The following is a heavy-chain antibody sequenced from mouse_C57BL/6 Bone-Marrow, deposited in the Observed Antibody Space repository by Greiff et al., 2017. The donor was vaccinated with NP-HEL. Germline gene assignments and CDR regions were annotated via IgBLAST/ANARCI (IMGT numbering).Heavy chain of an antibody. CDR3: ARRGTYWYFDV. CDR2: IDPNSGGT. J-gene: IGHJ1*03. Sequence: QVQLQQPGAELVKPGASVKLSCKASGYTFTSYWMHWVKQRPGRCLEWIGRIDPNSGGTKYNEKFKSKATLTVDKPSSTAYMQLSSLTSEDSAVYYCARRGTYWYFDVWGTGTTVTVSS. V-gene: IGHV1-72*01. CDR1: GYTFTSYW. D-gene: IGHD3-1*01.